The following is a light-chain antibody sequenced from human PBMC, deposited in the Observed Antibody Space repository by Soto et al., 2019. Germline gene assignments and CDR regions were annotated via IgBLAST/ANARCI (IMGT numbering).Light chain of an antibody. CDR3: QQYNNWPPIS. CDR2: KAS. Sequence: DIQITQAPSTLSATIEDRVTITFRASQSISSWVAWYQQKPGKGPKLLIYKASHLESGVPSRFSGSGSGTEFTLTIGSLQSEDFAVYCCQQYNNWPPISSGQGKRRAIK. J-gene: IGKJ5*01. V-gene: IGKV1-5*03. CDR1: QSISSW.